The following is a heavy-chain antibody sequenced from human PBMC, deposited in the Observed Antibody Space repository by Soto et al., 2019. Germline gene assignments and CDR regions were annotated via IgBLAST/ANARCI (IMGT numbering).Heavy chain of an antibody. D-gene: IGHD2-15*01. V-gene: IGHV4-59*01. J-gene: IGHJ4*02. Sequence: PSETLSLTCTVSGGSMSSYYWTWLRQSPGRGLEWIGYISYSGSTYYNPSLKSRVTISADTSKNQFSLRMNSMIAADTALYYCARGDPHTSVGYCGKGLLVTVSS. CDR3: ARGDPHTSVGY. CDR1: GGSMSSYY. CDR2: ISYSGST.